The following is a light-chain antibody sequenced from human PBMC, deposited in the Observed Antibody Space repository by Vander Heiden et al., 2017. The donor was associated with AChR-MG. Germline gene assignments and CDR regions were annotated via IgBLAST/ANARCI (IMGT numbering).Light chain of an antibody. Sequence: QSVLSQPPSVSGAPGQRLTISCTGCSSHIGATFEVLWYQHIPGTAPTLLIAGKSNRPSGAPDRFAGSKCGTSASLAITGLQAEDEADYYCQSFDSRLGGWVFGGGTKVTVL. CDR1: SSHIGATFE. J-gene: IGLJ3*02. CDR2: GKS. CDR3: QSFDSRLGGWV. V-gene: IGLV1-40*01.